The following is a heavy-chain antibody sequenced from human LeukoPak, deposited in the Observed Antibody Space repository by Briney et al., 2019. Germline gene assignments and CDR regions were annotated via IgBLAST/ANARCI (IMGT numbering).Heavy chain of an antibody. D-gene: IGHD5-24*01. CDR2: ISGSGGST. CDR1: GFTFSSYA. V-gene: IGHV3-23*01. Sequence: GGSLILSCAASGFTFSSYAMSWVRQAPGKGLEWVSAISGSGGSTYYADSVKGRFTISRDNSKNTLYLQMNSLRAEDTAVYYCAKDGDGYSIYYFDYWGQGTLVTVSS. CDR3: AKDGDGYSIYYFDY. J-gene: IGHJ4*02.